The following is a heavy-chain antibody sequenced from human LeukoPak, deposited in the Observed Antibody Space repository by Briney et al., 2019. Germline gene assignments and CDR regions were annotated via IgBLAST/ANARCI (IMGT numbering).Heavy chain of an antibody. D-gene: IGHD4-17*01. J-gene: IGHJ4*02. CDR1: GDSISSSSYY. CDR2: IYDSGST. CDR3: ARLPFHDYGDMW. Sequence: SETLSLTCTVSGDSISSSSYYWGWIRQPPGKGLEWNGSIYDSGSTSYNPSINRRVTISVDPSKNQLSLSLSSVTAADTAVYSCARLPFHDYGDMWWGQGTLVTVSS. V-gene: IGHV4-39*01.